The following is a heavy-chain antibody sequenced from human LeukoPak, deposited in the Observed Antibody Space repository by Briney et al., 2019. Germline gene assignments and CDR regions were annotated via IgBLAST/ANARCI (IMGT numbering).Heavy chain of an antibody. CDR3: ARVRFLLDY. CDR1: GFTFSSYE. V-gene: IGHV3-48*03. D-gene: IGHD2/OR15-2a*01. CDR2: ISSSDSTI. Sequence: GASLRLSCAASGFTFSSYEMNWVRQAPGKGLEWVSYISSSDSTIYHADSVKGRFTISRDNAKNSLYLQMNSLRAEDTAVYYCARVRFLLDYWGQGTLVT. J-gene: IGHJ4*02.